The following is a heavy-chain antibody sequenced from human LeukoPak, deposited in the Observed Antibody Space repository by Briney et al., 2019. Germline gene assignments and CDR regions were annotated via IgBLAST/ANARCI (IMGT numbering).Heavy chain of an antibody. J-gene: IGHJ5*02. Sequence: EASVKVSCKASGYTFTSYGISWVRQAPGQGLEWMGWISAYNGNTNYAQKLQGRVTMTTDTSTSTAYMELRSLRSDDTAVYYCARRRIAAAGNWFDPWGQGTLVTVSS. CDR3: ARRRIAAAGNWFDP. CDR2: ISAYNGNT. D-gene: IGHD6-13*01. V-gene: IGHV1-18*01. CDR1: GYTFTSYG.